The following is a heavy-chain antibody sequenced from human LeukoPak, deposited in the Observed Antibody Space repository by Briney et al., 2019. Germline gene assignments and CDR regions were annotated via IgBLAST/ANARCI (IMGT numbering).Heavy chain of an antibody. CDR2: IYYSGST. CDR3: ARFSLYSGSYRRLGRAGAFDI. J-gene: IGHJ3*02. V-gene: IGHV4-30-4*08. Sequence: PSETLSLTCTVSGGSISSGDYYWSWIRQPPGKGLEWIGYIYYSGSTYYNPSLKSRVTISVDTSKNQFSLKLSSVTAADTAVYYCARFSLYSGSYRRLGRAGAFDIWGQGTMVTVSS. CDR1: GGSISSGDYY. D-gene: IGHD1-26*01.